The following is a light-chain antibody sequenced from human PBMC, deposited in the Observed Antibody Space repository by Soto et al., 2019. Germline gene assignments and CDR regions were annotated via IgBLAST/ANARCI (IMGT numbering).Light chain of an antibody. V-gene: IGLV1-44*01. CDR1: SSNIGSNT. Sequence: QSVLTQPPSASGTPGQRVTISCSGSSSNIGSNTVNWYQQLPGTAPKLLIYSNNQRPSGVPGRFSGSKSGTSASLAISGLQSEDEADYYCASWDDSLNSCYVFGTGTKVTVL. CDR3: ASWDDSLNSCYV. CDR2: SNN. J-gene: IGLJ1*01.